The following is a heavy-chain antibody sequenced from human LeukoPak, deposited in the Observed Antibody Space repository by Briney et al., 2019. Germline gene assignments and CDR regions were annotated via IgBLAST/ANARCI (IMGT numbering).Heavy chain of an antibody. CDR1: GFTFSSYG. CDR2: IWYDGSNK. CDR3: AREWDYGDYSLDY. V-gene: IGHV3-33*01. J-gene: IGHJ4*02. Sequence: GGSLRLSCAASGFTFSSYGMHWVRQAPGKGLEWVAVIWYDGSNKYYADSVKGRFTISRDNSKNTLYLQMNSLRAEDTAVYYCAREWDYGDYSLDYWGQGTLVTVSS. D-gene: IGHD4-17*01.